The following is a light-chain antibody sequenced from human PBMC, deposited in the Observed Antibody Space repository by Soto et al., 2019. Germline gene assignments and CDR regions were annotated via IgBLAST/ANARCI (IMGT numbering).Light chain of an antibody. CDR3: QQNYNTPLT. CDR1: QTIGTY. J-gene: IGKJ1*01. Sequence: IAVTQSPSSLAASLGDRVTITCRASQTIGTYVNWYRQKSGAAPELLIYDASTLQSGVPSRFRGGASGTDFTLTISSLQLDDFATYYCQQNYNTPLTFGQGTKVEIK. CDR2: DAS. V-gene: IGKV1-39*01.